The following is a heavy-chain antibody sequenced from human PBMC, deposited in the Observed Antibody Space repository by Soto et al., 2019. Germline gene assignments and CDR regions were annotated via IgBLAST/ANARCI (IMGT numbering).Heavy chain of an antibody. V-gene: IGHV3-30*18. CDR3: AKDHYTVTGNYWYFDL. D-gene: IGHD4-17*01. J-gene: IGHJ2*01. CDR1: GLTFSSYG. Sequence: QVQLVESGGGVVQPGRSLRLSCAASGLTFSSYGMHWVRQAPGQGLEWVAVISYDGSNKYYADSVKGRFTISRDNSKNTLYLKMNSLRAEDTAVYYCAKDHYTVTGNYWYFDLWGRGTLVTVSS. CDR2: ISYDGSNK.